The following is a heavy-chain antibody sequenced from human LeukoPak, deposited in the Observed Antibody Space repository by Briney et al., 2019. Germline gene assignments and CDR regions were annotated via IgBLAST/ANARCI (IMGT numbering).Heavy chain of an antibody. V-gene: IGHV3-23*01. J-gene: IGHJ3*02. D-gene: IGHD3-22*01. CDR3: AKDFSRSLDSSGGHDAFDI. Sequence: GGSLRLSCAASGFTFSSYWMHWVRQAPGKGLEWVSTISASAGSTYYADSVKGRFTVSRDNSRNTLYLQMNSLRAEDTAVYYCAKDFSRSLDSSGGHDAFDIWGQGTMVTVSS. CDR2: ISASAGST. CDR1: GFTFSSYW.